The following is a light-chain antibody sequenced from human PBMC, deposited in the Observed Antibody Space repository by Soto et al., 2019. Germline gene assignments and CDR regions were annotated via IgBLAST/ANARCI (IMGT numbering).Light chain of an antibody. CDR1: QSIGSH. CDR3: LQTYSLPVA. V-gene: IGKV1-39*01. Sequence: IQVTQSPSSLSASVGDRVTITCRASQSIGSHLNWHQQKPGTAPNLLIHGASSLQGGVPSRFSGSGSGTDFTLTISTLQPEDFATYYCLQTYSLPVAFGGGTKVDIK. CDR2: GAS. J-gene: IGKJ4*01.